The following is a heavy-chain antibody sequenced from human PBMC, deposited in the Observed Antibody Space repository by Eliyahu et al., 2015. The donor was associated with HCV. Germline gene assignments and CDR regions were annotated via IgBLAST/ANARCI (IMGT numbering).Heavy chain of an antibody. CDR2: INPVFDTT. D-gene: IGHD2-15*01. J-gene: IGHJ6*02. Sequence: EVKKPGSSVKVSCKLSGGTFGSHVIAWVRQAPGEGLEWMGGINPVFDTTNYAPKFQARVTLIADKSTSTAYMELSSLRSEDTAVYYCARLSSKQCSGASCWLLSRGMDVWGQGTTVTVSS. V-gene: IGHV1-69*06. CDR1: GGTFGSHV. CDR3: ARLSSKQCSGASCWLLSRGMDV.